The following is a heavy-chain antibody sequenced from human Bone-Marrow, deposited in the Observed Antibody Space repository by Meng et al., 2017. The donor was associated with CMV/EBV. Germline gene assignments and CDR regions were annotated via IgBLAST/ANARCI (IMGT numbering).Heavy chain of an antibody. Sequence: SETLSLTCAVYGGSFSGYYWSWIRQPPRKGLEWIGEINHSGSTNYNPSLKSRVTISVDTSKNQFSLKLSSVTAADTAVYYCARRYSSGWYDHWGQGTLVTVSS. V-gene: IGHV4-34*01. J-gene: IGHJ4*02. D-gene: IGHD6-19*01. CDR3: ARRYSSGWYDH. CDR2: INHSGST. CDR1: GGSFSGYY.